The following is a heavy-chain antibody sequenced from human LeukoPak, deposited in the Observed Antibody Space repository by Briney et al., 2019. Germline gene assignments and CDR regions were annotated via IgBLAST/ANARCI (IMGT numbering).Heavy chain of an antibody. CDR3: AREYSSPSLPADYFDY. Sequence: SETLSLTSTVSGGSISSYYWSWIRQPPGKGLEWIGYIYYSGSTNYNPSLKSRVTISVDTSKNQFSLKLSSVTAADTAVYYCAREYSSPSLPADYFDYWGQGTLVTVSS. D-gene: IGHD6-13*01. CDR1: GGSISSYY. V-gene: IGHV4-59*01. J-gene: IGHJ4*02. CDR2: IYYSGST.